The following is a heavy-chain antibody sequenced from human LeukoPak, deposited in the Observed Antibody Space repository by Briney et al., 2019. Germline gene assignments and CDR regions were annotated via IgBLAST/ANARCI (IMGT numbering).Heavy chain of an antibody. CDR2: IYYSGST. V-gene: IGHV4-39*07. CDR1: GGSISSSSYY. CDR3: ARLLRTVDY. J-gene: IGHJ4*02. D-gene: IGHD2-15*01. Sequence: SETLSLTCTVSGGSISSSSYYWGWIRQPPGKGLEWIGSIYYSGSTYYNPSLKSRVTLSVDTSKNQFSLKLSSVTAADTAVYYCARLLRTVDYWGQGTLVTVSS.